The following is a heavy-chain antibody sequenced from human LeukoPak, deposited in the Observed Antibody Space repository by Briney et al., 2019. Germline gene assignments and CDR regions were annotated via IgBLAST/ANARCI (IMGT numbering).Heavy chain of an antibody. J-gene: IGHJ5*02. CDR2: INHSGST. Sequence: PSETLSLTCAVYGGSFSGYYWSWIRQPPGKGLEWIGEINHSGSTNYNPSLKSRVPISVDTSKNQFSLKLSSVAAADTAVYYCARLYYGTTAANNWFDPWGQGTLVTVSS. CDR1: GGSFSGYY. V-gene: IGHV4-34*01. D-gene: IGHD3-10*01. CDR3: ARLYYGTTAANNWFDP.